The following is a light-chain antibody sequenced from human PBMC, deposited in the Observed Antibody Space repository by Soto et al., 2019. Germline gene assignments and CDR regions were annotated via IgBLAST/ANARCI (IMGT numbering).Light chain of an antibody. CDR2: GAS. J-gene: IGKJ1*01. Sequence: EIVLTQSPATLSVSPGERATLSCRASQSVSSNLACYQQKPGQAHRLLIYGASTRATGIPARFSGTVSGTEFTLTISSLQSEDFAVYYCQQYNNWPPWTFGQGTKVDIK. CDR3: QQYNNWPPWT. CDR1: QSVSSN. V-gene: IGKV3-15*01.